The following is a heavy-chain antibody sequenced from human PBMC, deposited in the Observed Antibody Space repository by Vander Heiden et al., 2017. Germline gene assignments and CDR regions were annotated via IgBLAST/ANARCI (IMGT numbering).Heavy chain of an antibody. D-gene: IGHD3-16*01. CDR1: GFTFSSDS. Sequence: EVQLFESGGGLVKPGGSLRLSCAASGFTFSSDSMNWVRQAPGKGLEWVSSISSSSTYKYYVDSVKGRFTISRDNAKNSLYLQMNSLRAEDTAVYYCASQGVSFYWGQGTLVTVSS. CDR3: ASQGVSFY. J-gene: IGHJ4*02. V-gene: IGHV3-21*01. CDR2: ISSSSTYK.